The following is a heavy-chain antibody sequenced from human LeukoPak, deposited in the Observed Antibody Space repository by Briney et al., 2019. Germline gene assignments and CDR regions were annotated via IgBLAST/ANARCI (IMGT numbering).Heavy chain of an antibody. CDR3: ARSPPSVDTAMVTSEYFDY. V-gene: IGHV3-30-3*01. J-gene: IGHJ4*02. Sequence: GGSLRLSCAASGFTFSSYAMHWVRQAPGKGLEWVAVISYDGSNKYYADSVKGRFTISRDNSKNTLCLQMNSLRAEDTAVYYCARSPPSVDTAMVTSEYFDYWGQGTLVTVSS. D-gene: IGHD5-18*01. CDR2: ISYDGSNK. CDR1: GFTFSSYA.